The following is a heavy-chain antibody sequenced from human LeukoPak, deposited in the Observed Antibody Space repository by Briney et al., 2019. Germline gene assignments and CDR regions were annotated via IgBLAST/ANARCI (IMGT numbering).Heavy chain of an antibody. D-gene: IGHD1-1*01. CDR3: ATGTTAGFDF. CDR2: FDPEHGET. CDR1: GYTFTGYY. Sequence: ASVKVSCKASGYTFTGYYMHWVRQAPGKGLECMGGFDPEHGETIYAQKFQGRVTMTEDTSTDTAYMELSSLTSEDTAVYYCATGTTAGFDFWGQGTLVTVSS. J-gene: IGHJ4*02. V-gene: IGHV1-24*01.